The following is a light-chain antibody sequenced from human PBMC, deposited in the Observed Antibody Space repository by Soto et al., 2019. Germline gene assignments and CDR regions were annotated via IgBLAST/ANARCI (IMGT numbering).Light chain of an antibody. CDR3: QQYKTYSRT. V-gene: IGKV3-15*01. J-gene: IGKJ1*01. Sequence: EMVMTQSPATLSVSPGERATLSCRASQNLSRNLAWYQQQPGQAPRLLIYGASTRATGIPARFSGSGSGTDFTLTISSLQSEDFAVYYCQQYKTYSRTFGQGTMVEVK. CDR1: QNLSRN. CDR2: GAS.